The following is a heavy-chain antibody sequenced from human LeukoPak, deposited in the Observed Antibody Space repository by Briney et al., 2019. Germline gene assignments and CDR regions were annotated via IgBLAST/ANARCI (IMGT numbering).Heavy chain of an antibody. V-gene: IGHV4-34*01. CDR1: GGSFSGYY. D-gene: IGHD5-18*01. J-gene: IGHJ6*02. CDR3: ARGLQNVDTAMVTLYYYYGMDV. CDR2: INHSGSA. Sequence: PSETLSLTCAVYGGSFSGYYWTWIRQPPGKGLEWIGEINHSGSANYNPSLKSRATISADTSKNQFSLKLSSVTAADTAVYYCARGLQNVDTAMVTLYYYYGMDVWGQGTTVTVSS.